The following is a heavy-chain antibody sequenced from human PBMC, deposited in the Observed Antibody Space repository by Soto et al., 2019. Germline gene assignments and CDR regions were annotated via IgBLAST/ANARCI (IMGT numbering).Heavy chain of an antibody. J-gene: IGHJ3*02. CDR2: LHPSRGTT. Sequence: GXSVKVSWKESGYTLTSKYMQWVGQEKGKRLESMPILHPSRGTTTYAQKSQARLTMTRDTSTSTVYMELSSLRSEDTAVYFCCGYYYDSSGYYDAFDIWGQRTMVTVSS. V-gene: IGHV1-46*01. CDR1: GYTLTSKY. CDR3: CGYYYDSSGYYDAFDI. D-gene: IGHD3-22*01.